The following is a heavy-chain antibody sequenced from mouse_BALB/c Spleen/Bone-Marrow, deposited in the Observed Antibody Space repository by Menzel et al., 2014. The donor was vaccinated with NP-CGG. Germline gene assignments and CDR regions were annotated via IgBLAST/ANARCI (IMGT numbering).Heavy chain of an antibody. J-gene: IGHJ3*01. CDR2: INPSTGYT. CDR1: GYTFTNYW. CDR3: TRRVYGGSYGFAY. Sequence: QVQLKQSGAELAKPGASVKMSCKASGYTFTNYWMHWVKQRPGQGLEWIGYINPSTGYTEYNQKFKDKATLTADKSSSTAYMQLSSLTSEDSSVLYCTRRVYGGSYGFAYWGQGTLVTVSA. V-gene: IGHV1-7*01. D-gene: IGHD1-1*01.